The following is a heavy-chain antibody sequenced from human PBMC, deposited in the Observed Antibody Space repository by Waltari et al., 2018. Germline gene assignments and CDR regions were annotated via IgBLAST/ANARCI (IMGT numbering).Heavy chain of an antibody. D-gene: IGHD3-3*01. CDR1: GGSISSSSYY. J-gene: IGHJ6*02. CDR3: ARTGFLEWLLNYYYYGMDV. V-gene: IGHV4-39*01. Sequence: QLQLQESGPGLVKPSETLSLTCTVSGGSISSSSYYWGWIRQPPGKGLAWIGSIYYSGSTYYNPSLKSRVTISVDTSKNQFSLKLSSVTAADTAVYYCARTGFLEWLLNYYYYGMDVWGQGTTVTVSS. CDR2: IYYSGST.